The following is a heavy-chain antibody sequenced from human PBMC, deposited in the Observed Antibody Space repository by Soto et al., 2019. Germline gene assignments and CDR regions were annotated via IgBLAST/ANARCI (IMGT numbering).Heavy chain of an antibody. D-gene: IGHD4-17*01. V-gene: IGHV4-30-2*01. CDR1: GGSISSGGYS. Sequence: SETLSLTCAVSGGSISSGGYSWSWIRQPPGKGLEWIGYIYHSGSTYYNPSLKSRVTISVDRSKNQFSLKLSSVTAADTAVYYCARLNYGGVQGGDFDYWGQGTLVTVSS. CDR3: ARLNYGGVQGGDFDY. CDR2: IYHSGST. J-gene: IGHJ4*02.